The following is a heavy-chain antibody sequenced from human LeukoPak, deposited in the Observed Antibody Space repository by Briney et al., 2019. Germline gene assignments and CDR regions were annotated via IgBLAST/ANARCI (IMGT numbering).Heavy chain of an antibody. J-gene: IGHJ6*02. CDR3: ARSSGSYFWDAMDV. CDR1: GFTVNSNY. CDR2: LYGGGST. V-gene: IGHV3-53*01. D-gene: IGHD1-26*01. Sequence: GGSLRLSCAVSGFTVNSNYMTWVRQAPGKGLECVSVLYGGGSTYYADSVRGRFTISRDNSKNTLYLQMNSLRAEDTAVYYCARSSGSYFWDAMDVWGQGTTVTVSS.